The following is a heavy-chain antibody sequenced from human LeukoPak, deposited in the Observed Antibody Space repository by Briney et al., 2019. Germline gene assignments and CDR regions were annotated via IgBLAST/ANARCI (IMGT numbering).Heavy chain of an antibody. Sequence: MAGGSLRLSCAASGFTFSSYSMNWVRQAPGKGLEWVSSISTGSSFIYYADSVKGRFTISRDLAKNSLYLQMNSLRAEDTAVYYCARTDYYDKSIDYWGQGTLVTVSS. CDR1: GFTFSSYS. J-gene: IGHJ4*02. CDR2: ISTGSSFI. CDR3: ARTDYYDKSIDY. D-gene: IGHD3-22*01. V-gene: IGHV3-21*01.